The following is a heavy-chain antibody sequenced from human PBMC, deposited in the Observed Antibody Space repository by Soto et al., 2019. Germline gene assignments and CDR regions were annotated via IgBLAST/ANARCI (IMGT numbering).Heavy chain of an antibody. J-gene: IGHJ4*02. CDR1: GYTFTSYD. D-gene: IGHD4-17*01. Sequence: ASVKVSCKASGYTFTSYDINWVRQATGQGLEWMGWMNPNSGNTGYAQKFQGRVTMTRNPSISTAYMELSSLRSEDTAVYYCAKDRRGLVYGGNSGSDYSGRCTVVTLSS. V-gene: IGHV1-8*01. CDR3: AKDRRGLVYGGNSGSDY. CDR2: MNPNSGNT.